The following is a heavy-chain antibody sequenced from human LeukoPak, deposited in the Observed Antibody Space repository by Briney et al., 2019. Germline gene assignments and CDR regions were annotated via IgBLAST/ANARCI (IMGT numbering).Heavy chain of an antibody. Sequence: PGGSLRLSCAASGFTFSSYSMNWVRQAPGKGLEWVANIKQDGSEKYYVDSVKGRFTISRDNAKNSLYLQMNSLRAEDTAVYYCARDRSWQLVQDAFDIWGQGTWSPSLQ. V-gene: IGHV3-7*01. CDR3: ARDRSWQLVQDAFDI. CDR2: IKQDGSEK. CDR1: GFTFSSYS. D-gene: IGHD6-13*01. J-gene: IGHJ3*02.